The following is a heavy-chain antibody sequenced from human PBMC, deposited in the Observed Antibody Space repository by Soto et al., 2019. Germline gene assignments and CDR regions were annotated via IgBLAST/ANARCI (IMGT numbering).Heavy chain of an antibody. CDR2: IYHSGST. D-gene: IGHD3-22*01. CDR3: ARGAVVNFDS. CDR1: GGSISSGGSS. J-gene: IGHJ4*02. Sequence: QLQLQESGSGLVKPSKTLSLTCAVSGGSISSGGSSWTWIRQPPGKGLEWIGYIYHSGSTYYNPSLKSRVTISVDRSKNQFSLKLTSVTAADTAVHYCARGAVVNFDSWGQGTLVTVSS. V-gene: IGHV4-30-2*01.